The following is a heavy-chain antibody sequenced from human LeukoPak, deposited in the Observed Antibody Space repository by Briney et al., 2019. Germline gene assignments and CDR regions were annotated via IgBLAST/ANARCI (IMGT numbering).Heavy chain of an antibody. CDR3: ARDVGGSLDY. CDR1: GFTFSTYW. J-gene: IGHJ4*02. D-gene: IGHD1-26*01. V-gene: IGHV3-7*01. CDR2: IKGDESAK. Sequence: RGSLRLSCAASGFTFSTYWMAWVRQAPGKGLEWVANIKGDESAKHQADSVKGRFTISRDNAQNSVYLQMSSLRGEDTAVYYCARDVGGSLDYWGQGTLVTVSS.